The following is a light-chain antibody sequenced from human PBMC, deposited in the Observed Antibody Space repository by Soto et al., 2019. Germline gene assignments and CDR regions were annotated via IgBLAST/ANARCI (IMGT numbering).Light chain of an antibody. V-gene: IGKV3-15*01. Sequence: EIGITQSPANLSVSPGETATLSCRASQLVGINLSWYQQRPGQAPRLLIYSASTRASGIPDRFSGRGSGTDFTLTISSLEPEDFALYYFQQRSNWPITFGQGTRREIK. CDR2: SAS. CDR3: QQRSNWPIT. CDR1: QLVGIN. J-gene: IGKJ5*01.